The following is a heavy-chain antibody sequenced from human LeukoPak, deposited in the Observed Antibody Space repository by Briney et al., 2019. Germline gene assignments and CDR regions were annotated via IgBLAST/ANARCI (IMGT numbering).Heavy chain of an antibody. J-gene: IGHJ4*02. V-gene: IGHV4-34*01. CDR3: ARRGYCSSTSCYRPSGLGY. CDR2: INHSGST. D-gene: IGHD2-2*02. Sequence: SETLSLTCAVYGGSFSGYYWSWIRQPPGKGLEWIGEINHSGSTNYNPSLKSRVTISVDTSKNQFSLKLSSVTAADTAVYYCARRGYCSSTSCYRPSGLGYWGQGTLVTVSS. CDR1: GGSFSGYY.